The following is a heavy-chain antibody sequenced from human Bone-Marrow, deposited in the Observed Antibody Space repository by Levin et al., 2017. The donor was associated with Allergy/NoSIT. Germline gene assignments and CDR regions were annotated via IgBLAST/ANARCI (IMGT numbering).Heavy chain of an antibody. CDR1: GFTFGDYA. D-gene: IGHD3-10*01. CDR2: IRSKAYGGTT. V-gene: IGHV3-49*03. Sequence: PGGSLRLSCTASGFTFGDYAMSWFRQAPGKGLEWVGFIRSKAYGGTTEYAASVKGRFTISRDDSKSIAYLQMNSLKTEDTAVYYCTRDLTSTNYLLWFGESEAGYFDYWGQGTLVTVSS. CDR3: TRDLTSTNYLLWFGESEAGYFDY. J-gene: IGHJ4*02.